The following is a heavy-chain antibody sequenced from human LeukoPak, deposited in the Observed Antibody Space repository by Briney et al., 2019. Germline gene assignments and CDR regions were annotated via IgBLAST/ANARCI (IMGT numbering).Heavy chain of an antibody. J-gene: IGHJ1*01. CDR1: GFTFSSYA. CDR3: AMGVRRGCSSTSCSPGAYFQH. CDR2: ISYDGSNK. D-gene: IGHD2-2*01. Sequence: PGGSLRLSCAASGFTFSSYAMHWVRQAPGKGLEWVAVISYDGSNKYYADSVKGRFTISRDNSKNTLYLQMNSLRAEDTAVYYCAMGVRRGCSSTSCSPGAYFQHWGQGTLVTVSS. V-gene: IGHV3-30-3*01.